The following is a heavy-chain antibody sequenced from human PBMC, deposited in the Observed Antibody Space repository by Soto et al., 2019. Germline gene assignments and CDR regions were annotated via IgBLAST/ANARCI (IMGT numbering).Heavy chain of an antibody. V-gene: IGHV1-46*01. CDR2: INPNGGST. D-gene: IGHD5-18*01. Sequence: QVQLVQSGAEVKKPGASVKGSCKASGYTFTHYYIHWVRQAPGQGLEWMGIINPNGGSTTYAQKFRAGFTMTRDTSTCTVYMELSSLRSEDSAVYYCATSVNSAMAFDYWGQGTLVTVS. CDR3: ATSVNSAMAFDY. J-gene: IGHJ4*02. CDR1: GYTFTHYY.